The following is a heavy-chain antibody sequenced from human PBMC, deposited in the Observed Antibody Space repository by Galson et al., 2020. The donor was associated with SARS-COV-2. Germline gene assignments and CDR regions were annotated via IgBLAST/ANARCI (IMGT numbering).Heavy chain of an antibody. D-gene: IGHD3-3*01. V-gene: IGHV3-53*01. CDR2: INSELTT. J-gene: IGHJ4*02. Sequence: GESLKISCAASGFTVSSTYMSWVRQAPGKGLEWVSVINSELTTYYADSVKGRFTISRDTSKNTLYLQMNSLRAEDTAVYYCARENYDFWSGYFDYWGQGTLVTVSS. CDR3: ARENYDFWSGYFDY. CDR1: GFTVSSTY.